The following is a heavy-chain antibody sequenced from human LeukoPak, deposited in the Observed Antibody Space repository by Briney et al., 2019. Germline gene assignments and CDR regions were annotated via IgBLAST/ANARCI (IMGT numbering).Heavy chain of an antibody. Sequence: ASVKVSCKASGYTFTGYYMHWVRQAPGQGLEWMGWINPNSGGTNYAQKFQGRVTMTRDTSISTAYMEPSRLRSDDTAVYYCARSKTVGAALDAFDIWGQGTMVTVSS. CDR3: ARSKTVGAALDAFDI. CDR1: GYTFTGYY. V-gene: IGHV1-2*02. CDR2: INPNSGGT. D-gene: IGHD1-26*01. J-gene: IGHJ3*02.